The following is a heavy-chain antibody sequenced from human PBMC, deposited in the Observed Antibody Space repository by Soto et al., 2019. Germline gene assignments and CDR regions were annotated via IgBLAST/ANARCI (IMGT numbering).Heavy chain of an antibody. D-gene: IGHD3-3*01. Sequence: GESLKISCKGSGYSFAGYWITWVRQKPGKGLEWMGRIDPSDSQTYYSPSFRGHVTISVTKSITTVFLQWSSLRASDTAVYYCARGLFQYYFDYWGQGTLVTVSS. CDR1: GYSFAGYW. CDR3: ARGLFQYYFDY. CDR2: IDPSDSQT. V-gene: IGHV5-10-1*01. J-gene: IGHJ4*02.